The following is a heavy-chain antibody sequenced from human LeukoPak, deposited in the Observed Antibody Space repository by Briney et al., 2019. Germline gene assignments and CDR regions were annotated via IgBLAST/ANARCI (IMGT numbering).Heavy chain of an antibody. Sequence: QSGGSLRLSCAASGFTFSNYGIHWVRQAPGKGLEWVALISYDGSNKYYADSVKGRFTISRDNSKNTLYLQMNSLRAEDTAVYYCAKDSSSSWYGWFDPWGQGTLVTVSS. CDR2: ISYDGSNK. J-gene: IGHJ5*02. V-gene: IGHV3-30*18. D-gene: IGHD6-13*01. CDR3: AKDSSSSWYGWFDP. CDR1: GFTFSNYG.